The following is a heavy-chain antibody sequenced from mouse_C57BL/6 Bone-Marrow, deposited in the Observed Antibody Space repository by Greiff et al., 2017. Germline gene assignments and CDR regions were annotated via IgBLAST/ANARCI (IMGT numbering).Heavy chain of an antibody. CDR1: GFYIKNTY. CDR2: IDHANGNT. D-gene: IGHD2-14*01. J-gene: IGHJ2*01. CDR3: ARWGRYDFDY. Sequence: EVKLLESVAELVRPGHSLSLSCTASGFYIKNTYMPWVKQRPEQGLEWIGRIDHANGNTKSAPKFHGKATITADTSSNTVYLQLSSLTSEDTAIYYCARWGRYDFDYWGQGTTLTVSS. V-gene: IGHV14-3*01.